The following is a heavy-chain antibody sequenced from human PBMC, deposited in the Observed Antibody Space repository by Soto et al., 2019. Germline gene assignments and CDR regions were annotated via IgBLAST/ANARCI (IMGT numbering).Heavy chain of an antibody. J-gene: IGHJ4*02. D-gene: IGHD5-18*01. CDR2: TYYRSKWYN. Sequence: SQTLSLTCAISGDSVSSNSAAWNWSRQSPSRGLEWLGRTYYRSKWYNDYAVSVKSRITINPDTSKNQFSLQLNSVTPEDTAVYYCARGGYSYPYYFDYWGQGTLVTVSS. CDR1: GDSVSSNSAA. V-gene: IGHV6-1*01. CDR3: ARGGYSYPYYFDY.